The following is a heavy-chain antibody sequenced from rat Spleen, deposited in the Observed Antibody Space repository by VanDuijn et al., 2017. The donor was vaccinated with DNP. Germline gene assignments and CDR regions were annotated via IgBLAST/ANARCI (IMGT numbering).Heavy chain of an antibody. CDR2: IWSGGRT. D-gene: IGHD1-3*01. V-gene: IGHV2-4*01. J-gene: IGHJ4*01. Sequence: QVQLKESGPGLVQPSRTLSLTCTVSGFSLTSYGVSWVRQPPGKGLEWIAAIWSGGRTDFNSALKSRLSISRDTSKSQVFLKMNSLQTEDTATYYCASTLVNYGTYGYYAMDAWGQGTSVTVSS. CDR1: GFSLTSYG. CDR3: ASTLVNYGTYGYYAMDA.